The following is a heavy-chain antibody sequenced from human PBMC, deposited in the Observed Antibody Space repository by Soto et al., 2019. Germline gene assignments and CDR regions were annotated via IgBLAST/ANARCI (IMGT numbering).Heavy chain of an antibody. Sequence: SETLSLTCTVSGGSISSYYWSWIRQPAGKGLEWIGRIYTSGSTNYNPSLKSRVTMSVDTSKNQFSLKLSSVTAADTAVYYCARQPYGSGSYPYYYYGMDVWGQGTTVTVSS. CDR2: IYTSGST. CDR1: GGSISSYY. CDR3: ARQPYGSGSYPYYYYGMDV. D-gene: IGHD3-10*01. V-gene: IGHV4-4*07. J-gene: IGHJ6*02.